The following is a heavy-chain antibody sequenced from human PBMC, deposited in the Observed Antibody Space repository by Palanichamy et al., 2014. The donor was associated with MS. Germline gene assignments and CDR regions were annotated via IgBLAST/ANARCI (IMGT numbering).Heavy chain of an antibody. D-gene: IGHD3/OR15-3a*01. CDR2: IWYDGSNK. CDR3: ARLGTGWTIDY. J-gene: IGHJ4*02. Sequence: QVQLVESGGDVVQPGRSLRLSCAASGFTFSSYGMHWVRQAPGKGLEWVAVIWYDGSNKYYADSVKGRFTISRDSSKSTLNLQMNSLRAEDTAVYYCARLGTGWTIDYWGQGTLVTVSS. V-gene: IGHV3-33*01. CDR1: GFTFSSYG.